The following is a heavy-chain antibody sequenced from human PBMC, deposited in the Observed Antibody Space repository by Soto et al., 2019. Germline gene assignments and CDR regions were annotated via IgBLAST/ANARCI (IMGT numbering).Heavy chain of an antibody. CDR3: ARDFQQLVHD. J-gene: IGHJ4*02. D-gene: IGHD6-13*01. CDR2: IGYDGSNK. V-gene: IGHV3-33*01. Sequence: GGSLTLSSAASGFTFSSYRMHRVRQAPGKGLEGEAVIGYDGSNKYYADSEKGRFTISRDNSKNTLYLQMNSLRDADTAVYYCARDFQQLVHDWGQGTLVTVSS. CDR1: GFTFSSYR.